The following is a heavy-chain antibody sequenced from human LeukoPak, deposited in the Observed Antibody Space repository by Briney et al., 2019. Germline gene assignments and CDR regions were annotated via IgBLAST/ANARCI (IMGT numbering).Heavy chain of an antibody. CDR3: ARQGPHHYDSSGYYYHY. CDR1: GGSISSCY. J-gene: IGHJ4*02. D-gene: IGHD3-22*01. CDR2: IYYSGST. Sequence: SETLSLTCTVSGGSISSCYWSWIRQPPGKGLEWIGHIYYSGSTNYNPSLKSRVTISVDTSKNQFSLKLSSVTAADTAVYYCARQGPHHYDSSGYYYHYWGQGTLVTVSS. V-gene: IGHV4-59*01.